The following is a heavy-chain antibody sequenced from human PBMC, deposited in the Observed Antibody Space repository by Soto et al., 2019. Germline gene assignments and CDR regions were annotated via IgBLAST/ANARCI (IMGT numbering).Heavy chain of an antibody. D-gene: IGHD1-26*01. CDR1: GYSFTSYW. CDR2: IYPGDSDT. J-gene: IGHJ6*02. V-gene: IGHV5-51*01. CDR3: ARRAGSYYDALRHYYYGMDV. Sequence: GESLKISCKGSGYSFTSYWIGWVRQMPGKGLEWMGIIYPGDSDTRYSPSFQGQVTISADKSISTAYLQWSSLKASDTAMYYCARRAGSYYDALRHYYYGMDVWGQGXTVTVYS.